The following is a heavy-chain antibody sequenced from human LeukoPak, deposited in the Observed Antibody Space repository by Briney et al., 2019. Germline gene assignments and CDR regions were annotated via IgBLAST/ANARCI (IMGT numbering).Heavy chain of an antibody. J-gene: IGHJ4*02. CDR1: GGSISSSSYY. CDR3: ATPVAVTAAPNF. Sequence: KASETLSLTCTVSGGSISSSSYYWGWIRQPPGKGLEWIGSICYSGSTYYNPSLKSRVTISVDTSKNQFSLKLSSVTAADTAVYYCATPVAVTAAPNFWGQGTLVTVSS. D-gene: IGHD2-21*02. CDR2: ICYSGST. V-gene: IGHV4-39*01.